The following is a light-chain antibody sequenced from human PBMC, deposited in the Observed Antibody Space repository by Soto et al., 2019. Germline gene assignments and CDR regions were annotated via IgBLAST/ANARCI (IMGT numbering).Light chain of an antibody. CDR1: QSISSW. V-gene: IGKV1-5*03. Sequence: DIQMTQSPSILSASVGDSVTITCRASQSISSWVAWYQQKPGKATKLMIYKASTLKSGVPSRFSGSGSGTDFTLTLSSLQPEDFANYYCQQLNSYHPLTFGGGTKVDIK. J-gene: IGKJ4*01. CDR2: KAS. CDR3: QQLNSYHPLT.